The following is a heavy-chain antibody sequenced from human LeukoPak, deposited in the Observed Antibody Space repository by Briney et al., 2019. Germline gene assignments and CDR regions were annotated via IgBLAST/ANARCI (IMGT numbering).Heavy chain of an antibody. D-gene: IGHD3-3*01. Sequence: GGSLRLSCAASGFTVSSNYMSWVRQAPGKGLEWVSVIYSGGSTYYADSVKGRFTISRHNSKNTLYLQMNSLRAEDTAVYYCARDFWSDEYYYYGMDVWGQGTTVTVSS. CDR3: ARDFWSDEYYYYGMDV. V-gene: IGHV3-53*04. J-gene: IGHJ6*02. CDR1: GFTVSSNY. CDR2: IYSGGST.